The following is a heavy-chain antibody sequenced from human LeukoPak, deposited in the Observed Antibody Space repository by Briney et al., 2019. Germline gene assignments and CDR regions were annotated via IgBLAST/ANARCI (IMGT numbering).Heavy chain of an antibody. CDR1: GFTFSNYA. J-gene: IGHJ4*02. CDR3: AKTSPSDWFGELLHYYFDY. CDR2: ISGSATIT. D-gene: IGHD3-10*01. V-gene: IGHV3-23*01. Sequence: GGSLRLSCAASGFTFSNYAMSWVRQAPGKGLEWVSSISGSATITYHADSVKGRFTISRDNSKNTLYLSANSLRADDTAIYYCAKTSPSDWFGELLHYYFDYWGQGTLVTVSS.